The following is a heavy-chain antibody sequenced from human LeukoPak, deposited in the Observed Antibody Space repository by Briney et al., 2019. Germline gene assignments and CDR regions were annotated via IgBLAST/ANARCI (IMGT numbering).Heavy chain of an antibody. D-gene: IGHD3-10*01. CDR1: GGTFSSYA. J-gene: IGHJ6*03. CDR2: IIPIFGTA. CDR3: ARTRLLWFGELFYYYYMDV. Sequence: SVKVSCKASGGTFSSYAISWVRQAPGQGLEWMGGIIPIFGTANYAQKFQGRVTITADKSTSTAYMELSSLRSEDTAVYYCARTRLLWFGELFYYYYMDVWGKGTTVTVSS. V-gene: IGHV1-69*06.